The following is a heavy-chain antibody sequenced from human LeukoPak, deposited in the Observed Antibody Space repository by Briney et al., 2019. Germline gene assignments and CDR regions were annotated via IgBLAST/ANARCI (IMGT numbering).Heavy chain of an antibody. V-gene: IGHV3-30*18. J-gene: IGHJ4*02. D-gene: IGHD3-22*01. CDR2: ISYDGSNK. CDR3: AKTSVGKYYYDSSGYYVDY. Sequence: GGSLRLSCAASGFTFSSYGMHWVRQAPGKGLEWVAVISYDGSNKYYADSVKGRFTISRDDSKNTLYLQMNSLRAEDTAVYYCAKTSVGKYYYDSSGYYVDYWGQGTLVTVSS. CDR1: GFTFSSYG.